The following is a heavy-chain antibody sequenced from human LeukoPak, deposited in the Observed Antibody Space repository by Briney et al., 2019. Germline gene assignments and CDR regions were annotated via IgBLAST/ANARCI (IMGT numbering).Heavy chain of an antibody. D-gene: IGHD6-19*01. V-gene: IGHV4-59*08. CDR1: GGSISSYY. CDR2: ILYSGNT. J-gene: IGHJ4*02. CDR3: ARHSSGLYYFHY. Sequence: SETLSLTCTVSGGSISSYYWNWIRQPPGKGLEWIGHILYSGNTNYSPSLKSRVTISVDTSKNQFSLKLTSVTAADTAIYYCARHSSGLYYFHYWGQGTLVTVSS.